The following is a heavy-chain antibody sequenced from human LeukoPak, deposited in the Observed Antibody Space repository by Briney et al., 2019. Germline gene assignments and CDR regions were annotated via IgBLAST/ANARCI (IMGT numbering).Heavy chain of an antibody. Sequence: SETLSLTCTVSGGSISSSGYYWGWIRQPPGKGPEWIGTMYYSGSTYYNPSLKSRVIISVDTSKNQFSLKLSSVTAADTAVYYCARDRGVGRDGTLYYFDYRGQGTLVTVSS. V-gene: IGHV4-39*07. CDR3: ARDRGVGRDGTLYYFDY. D-gene: IGHD5-24*01. CDR1: GGSISSSGYY. CDR2: MYYSGST. J-gene: IGHJ4*02.